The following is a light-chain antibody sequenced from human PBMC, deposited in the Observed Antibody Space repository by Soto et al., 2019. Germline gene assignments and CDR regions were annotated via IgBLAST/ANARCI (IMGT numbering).Light chain of an antibody. CDR2: DAS. J-gene: IGKJ4*01. CDR3: QQYGSTPLT. Sequence: EIVWTQSPDTLSLSPGERATLSCRASQSVRSNYLAWYQQKPGQAPRFLIYDASSRATGIPDRFSGSGSGTDFTLTISRLEPEDFAVYYCQQYGSTPLTFSGGTKVHIQ. CDR1: QSVRSNY. V-gene: IGKV3-20*01.